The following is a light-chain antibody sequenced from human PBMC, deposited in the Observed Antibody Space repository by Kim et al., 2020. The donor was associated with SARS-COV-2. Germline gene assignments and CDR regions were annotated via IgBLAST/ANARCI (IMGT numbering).Light chain of an antibody. Sequence: GETDAISCTGTNSGVGGYNDVAWYQQNPGKGPELSIYDVSRRPSGVPGRFSGSKSGDTASLTVSGLQAEDEDDYYCSSYAGSNKLVFGGGTQLTVL. CDR3: SSYAGSNKLV. CDR2: DVS. V-gene: IGLV2-8*01. J-gene: IGLJ2*01. CDR1: NSGVGGYND.